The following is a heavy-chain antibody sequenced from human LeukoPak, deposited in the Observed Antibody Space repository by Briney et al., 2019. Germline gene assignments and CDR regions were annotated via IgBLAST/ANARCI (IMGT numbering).Heavy chain of an antibody. CDR3: ARGVVFKSSSWYDT. CDR1: GYTFTGYY. CDR2: INPSGGST. D-gene: IGHD2-15*01. V-gene: IGHV1-46*01. Sequence: ASVKVSCKASGYTFTGYYMHWVRQPPGQGLECMGIINPSGGSTRYAQKFQGRVTMTRDTSTGTVYMELSSLRSEDTAVYYCARGVVFKSSSWYDTWGQGTLVTVSS. J-gene: IGHJ5*02.